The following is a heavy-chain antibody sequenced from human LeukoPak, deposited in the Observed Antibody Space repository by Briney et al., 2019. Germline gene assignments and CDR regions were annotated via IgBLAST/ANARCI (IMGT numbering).Heavy chain of an antibody. V-gene: IGHV1-69*06. CDR2: IIPIFGTA. D-gene: IGHD1-26*01. Sequence: ASVKVSCKASGGTFSSYAISWVRQAPGQGLEWMGGIIPIFGTANYAQKFQGRVTITADKSTSTAYMELSSLRSEDTAVYYCARVLPGGRGYYYYYMDVWGKGTTVTVSS. CDR3: ARVLPGGRGYYYYYMDV. CDR1: GGTFSSYA. J-gene: IGHJ6*03.